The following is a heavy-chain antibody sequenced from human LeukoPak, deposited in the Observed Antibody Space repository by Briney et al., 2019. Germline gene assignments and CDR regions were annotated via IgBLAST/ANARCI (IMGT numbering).Heavy chain of an antibody. V-gene: IGHV1-69*05. CDR2: IIPIFGTA. D-gene: IGHD4-23*01. Sequence: SVKVSCKASGGTFSSYAISWVRQAPGQGLEWMGGIIPIFGTANYAQKFQGRVTITTDESTSTAYMELSSLRSEDTAVYYCARVDYGGNGYYYYYMDVWGKGTTVTVSS. J-gene: IGHJ6*03. CDR1: GGTFSSYA. CDR3: ARVDYGGNGYYYYYMDV.